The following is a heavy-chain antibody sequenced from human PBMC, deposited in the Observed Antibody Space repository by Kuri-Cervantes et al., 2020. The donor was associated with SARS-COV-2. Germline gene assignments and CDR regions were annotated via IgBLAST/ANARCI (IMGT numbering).Heavy chain of an antibody. CDR1: GFTFSSYS. V-gene: IGHV3-48*01. J-gene: IGHJ3*02. CDR2: ISSSSSTI. CDR3: ARCPSSSWYSDAFDI. D-gene: IGHD6-13*01. Sequence: GESLKISCAASGFTFSSYSMNWVRHAPGKGLEWVSYISSSSSTIYYAGSVKGRFTISRDNAKNSLYLQMNSLRAEDTAVYYCARCPSSSWYSDAFDIWGQGTMVTVSS.